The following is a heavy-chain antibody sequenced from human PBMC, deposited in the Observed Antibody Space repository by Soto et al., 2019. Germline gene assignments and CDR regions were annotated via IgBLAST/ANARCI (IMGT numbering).Heavy chain of an antibody. CDR3: ARERVTTLDYYFDY. V-gene: IGHV3-30-3*01. CDR2: ISYDGSNK. D-gene: IGHD4-17*01. J-gene: IGHJ4*02. Sequence: GGSLRLSCAASGFTFSSYAMHWVRQAPGKGLEWVAVISYDGSNKYYADSVKGRFTISRDNSKNTLYLQMNSLRAEDTAVYYCARERVTTLDYYFDYWGQGTLVTVSS. CDR1: GFTFSSYA.